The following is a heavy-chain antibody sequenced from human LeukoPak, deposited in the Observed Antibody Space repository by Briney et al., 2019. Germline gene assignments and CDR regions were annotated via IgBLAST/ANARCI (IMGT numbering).Heavy chain of an antibody. V-gene: IGHV3-66*01. J-gene: IGHJ4*02. CDR1: GFAVSSHY. D-gene: IGHD3-16*01. CDR3: ARDSYSRY. CDR2: IYNDGTT. Sequence: GGSLRLSCAASGFAVSSHYMSWVRQAPGRGLEWVSVIYNDGTTYYADSVKGRFTLSRDTPKNTLYLQMNSLRAEDTAVYYCARDSYSRYWGQGTLVSVSS.